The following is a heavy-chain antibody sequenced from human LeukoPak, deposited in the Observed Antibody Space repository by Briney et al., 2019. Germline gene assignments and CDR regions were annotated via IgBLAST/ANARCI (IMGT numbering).Heavy chain of an antibody. D-gene: IGHD1-1*01. CDR1: GDSISSYY. V-gene: IGHV4-4*07. CDR3: ARGERLGPDF. Sequence: SETLSLTCTVSGDSISSYYWSWIRQPAGKGLEWIGRIHTSGSTNHNPSLTSRVTMSVDTSKNQFSLKLTSVTAADTAVYYCARGERLGPDFWGQGTLVTVSS. CDR2: IHTSGST. J-gene: IGHJ4*02.